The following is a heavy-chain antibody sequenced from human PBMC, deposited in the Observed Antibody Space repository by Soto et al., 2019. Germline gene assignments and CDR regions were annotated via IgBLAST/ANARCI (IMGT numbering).Heavy chain of an antibody. CDR3: ARLYGQPLIN. D-gene: IGHD3-16*01. CDR2: IYHTGRA. J-gene: IGHJ4*02. Sequence: SETLSLTCDVSGDSLSSSYWWTWVRQPPGRGLEWIGEIYHTGRANYNPSLKSRVTISVDESKNQFSLRLSSVSVADTAMYNCARLYGQPLINWCQGALVTGSS. V-gene: IGHV4-4*02. CDR1: GDSLSSSYW.